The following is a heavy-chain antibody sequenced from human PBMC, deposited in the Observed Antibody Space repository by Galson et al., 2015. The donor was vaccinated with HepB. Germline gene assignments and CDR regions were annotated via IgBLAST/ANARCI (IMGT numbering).Heavy chain of an antibody. V-gene: IGHV3-33*01. CDR1: GFTFSTYD. CDR3: ARGVYAADHGSGSYYNVDF. Sequence: SLRLSCAASGFTFSTYDMHWVRQAPGKGLEWVAFIWYDGTNKYYVDSVQGRFTISRDNSKNTLYLQMSSLGAEDTAVYYCARGVYAADHGSGSYYNVDFWGQGTLVTVSS. J-gene: IGHJ4*02. D-gene: IGHD3-10*01. CDR2: IWYDGTNK.